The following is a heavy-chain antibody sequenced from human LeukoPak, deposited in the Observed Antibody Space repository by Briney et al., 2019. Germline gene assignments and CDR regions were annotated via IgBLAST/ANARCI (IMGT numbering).Heavy chain of an antibody. CDR2: IYPSGST. Sequence: PSETLSLTCTVSGGSISSRYWWNWVRQPPGKGLEWIGDIYPSGSTDYSPSLKSRVIISLDKSKNQFSLHLTSVTAADTAVYYCARAGGTSGSYGGYFDYWGQGTLVTVSS. J-gene: IGHJ4*02. D-gene: IGHD1-26*01. CDR3: ARAGGTSGSYGGYFDY. V-gene: IGHV4-4*02. CDR1: GGSISSRYW.